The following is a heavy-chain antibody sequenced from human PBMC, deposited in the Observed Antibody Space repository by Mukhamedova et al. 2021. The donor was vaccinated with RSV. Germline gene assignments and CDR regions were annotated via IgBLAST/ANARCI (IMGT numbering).Heavy chain of an antibody. CDR2: ISNRGDST. V-gene: IGHV3-23*01. D-gene: IGHD3-3*01. CDR3: TKLQSYDFLSGYSEPNYFEH. J-gene: IGHJ4*02. Sequence: WVRQAPGKGLEWVSAISNRGDSTYYADSVKGRFTVSRDNTDNTVSLQMDSLRDDDTAMYYCTKLQSYDFLSGYSEPNYFEHWGQ.